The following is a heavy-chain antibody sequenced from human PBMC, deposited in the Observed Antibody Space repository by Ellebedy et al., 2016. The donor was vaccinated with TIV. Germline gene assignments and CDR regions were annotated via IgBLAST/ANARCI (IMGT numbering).Heavy chain of an antibody. V-gene: IGHV3-30*18. D-gene: IGHD3-3*01. J-gene: IGHJ6*02. CDR2: ISYDGSNK. Sequence: GGSLRLXXAASGFTFSSYGMHWVRQAPGKGLEWVAVISYDGSNKYYADSVKGRFTISRDNSKNTLYLQMNSLRAEDTGVYYCAKDLKLAIFGVVMPYYYYGIDVWGQGATVTVSS. CDR3: AKDLKLAIFGVVMPYYYYGIDV. CDR1: GFTFSSYG.